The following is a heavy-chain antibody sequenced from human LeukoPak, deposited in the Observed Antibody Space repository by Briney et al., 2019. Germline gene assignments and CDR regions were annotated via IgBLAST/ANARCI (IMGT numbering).Heavy chain of an antibody. CDR2: IFHSGTT. V-gene: IGHV4-39*01. CDR1: GGSIRNPDHF. J-gene: IGHJ3*01. D-gene: IGHD4-17*01. CDR3: AKRNGYGWQFSSGFDV. Sequence: SETLSLTCTVSGGSIRNPDHFWAWVRQPPAKELEWIGTIFHSGTTKYNPTLKSRVTMSVDTSDRQFSLRLRSVTAADTAVYYCAKRNGYGWQFSSGFDVWGQGAMVIVSS.